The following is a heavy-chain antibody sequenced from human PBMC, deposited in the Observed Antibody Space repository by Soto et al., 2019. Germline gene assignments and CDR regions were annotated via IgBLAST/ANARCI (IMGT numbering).Heavy chain of an antibody. J-gene: IGHJ5*02. V-gene: IGHV4-39*01. CDR3: ASIRTCSSTSCHLGNWFDP. D-gene: IGHD2-2*01. CDR1: GGSISSGGYY. CDR2: IYYSGST. Sequence: PSETLSLTCTVSGGSISSGGYYWGWIRQPPGKGLEWIGSIYYSGSTYYNPSLKSRVTISVDTSKNQFSLKLSSVTAADTAVYYCASIRTCSSTSCHLGNWFDPWGQGTLVTVSS.